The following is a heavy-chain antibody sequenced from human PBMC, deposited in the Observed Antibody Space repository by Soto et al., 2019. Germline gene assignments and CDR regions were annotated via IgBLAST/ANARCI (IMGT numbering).Heavy chain of an antibody. D-gene: IGHD3-9*01. Sequence: QVQLMQSGAEVKKPGASVKVSCKASGYTFRNFGISWVRQAPGQGLEWLGWISTDNGNTKYAQNFHGRVTMTTDTATTTAYMELRSLRSDDTAVYYCTRDAKYYDILTGYFVNDYWGQGTLVTVSS. V-gene: IGHV1-18*01. CDR3: TRDAKYYDILTGYFVNDY. J-gene: IGHJ4*02. CDR2: ISTDNGNT. CDR1: GYTFRNFG.